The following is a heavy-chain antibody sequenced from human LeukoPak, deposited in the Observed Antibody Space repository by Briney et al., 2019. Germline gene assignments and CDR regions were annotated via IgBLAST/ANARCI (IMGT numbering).Heavy chain of an antibody. CDR3: AKSLDTAMVTRIGYYFDY. J-gene: IGHJ4*02. CDR2: ISGSGDRP. CDR1: GFTFSSYA. Sequence: GGSLRLSCAASGFTFSSYAMSWVRQAPGKGLEWVSAISGSGDRPYYAESVKGRFTISRDNSKNTLYLQTNSLRAEDTAIYYCAKSLDTAMVTRIGYYFDYWGQGTLVTVSS. V-gene: IGHV3-23*01. D-gene: IGHD5-18*01.